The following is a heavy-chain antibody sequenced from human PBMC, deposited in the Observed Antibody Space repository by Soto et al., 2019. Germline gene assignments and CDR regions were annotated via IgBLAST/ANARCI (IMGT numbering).Heavy chain of an antibody. CDR1: GFTFSSYA. J-gene: IGHJ4*02. CDR2: ISGSGGST. D-gene: IGHD2-8*01. Sequence: EVQLLESGGGLVQPGGSLRLSCAASGFTFSSYAMSWVRQAPGKGLEWVSAISGSGGSTYYADSVKGRFTISRDNSKNTLYLQMNSLRAEDTAVYYCAGYLLGYCTNGVCYRGGYFDYWGQGTLVTVSS. CDR3: AGYLLGYCTNGVCYRGGYFDY. V-gene: IGHV3-23*01.